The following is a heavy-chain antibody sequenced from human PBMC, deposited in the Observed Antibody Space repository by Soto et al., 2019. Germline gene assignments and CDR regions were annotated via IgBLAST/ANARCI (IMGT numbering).Heavy chain of an antibody. CDR2: IIPIFGTA. D-gene: IGHD6-19*01. CDR1: GGTFSSYA. CDR3: ARPQAGTSAVYYYYGMDV. V-gene: IGHV1-69*01. Sequence: QMQLVQSGAEVKKPGSSVKVSCKASGGTFSSYALSWVRQAPGQGLEWMGGIIPIFGTANYGQKFQGRVTITADESTSTAYMELSSLRSEETAVYYCARPQAGTSAVYYYYGMDVWGQGTTVTVSS. J-gene: IGHJ6*02.